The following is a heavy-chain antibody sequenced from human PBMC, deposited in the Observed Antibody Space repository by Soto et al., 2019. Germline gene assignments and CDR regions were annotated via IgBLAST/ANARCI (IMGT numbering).Heavy chain of an antibody. J-gene: IGHJ4*02. CDR1: GFSLSTSGVG. D-gene: IGHD3-10*01. Sequence: QITLKESGPTLVKPTQTLTLTCTFSGFSLSTSGVGVGWIRQPPGKALEWPALIYWDDDKRYSPSLKSRLTITKDTSKNQVVLTMTNMDPVDTATYYCARRGVHVLTYDYWGQGTLVTVSS. CDR3: ARRGVHVLTYDY. CDR2: IYWDDDK. V-gene: IGHV2-5*02.